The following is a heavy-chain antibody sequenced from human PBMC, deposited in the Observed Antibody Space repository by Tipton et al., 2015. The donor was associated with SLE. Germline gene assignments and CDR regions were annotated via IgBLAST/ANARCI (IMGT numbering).Heavy chain of an antibody. CDR3: ARESRDSDSGGYYFFFNY. Sequence: TLSLTCAVSGGSISSSNWWSWVRQPPGKGLEWIGEIYHSGSTNYNPSLKSRVTISVDKSKNQFSLKLNSVTAADTAVYYCARESRDSDSGGYYFFFNYWGQGTLVTVSS. J-gene: IGHJ4*02. V-gene: IGHV4-4*02. D-gene: IGHD3-22*01. CDR1: GGSISSSNW. CDR2: IYHSGST.